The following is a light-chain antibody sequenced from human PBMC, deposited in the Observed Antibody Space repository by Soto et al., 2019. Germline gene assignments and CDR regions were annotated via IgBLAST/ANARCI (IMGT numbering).Light chain of an antibody. V-gene: IGLV1-47*01. J-gene: IGLJ2*01. Sequence: QSVLTQPPSASGTPGQTVTITCSGSSSNIGSDYVFWYQQLPGTAPRLLIYRDIQRPSGVPDRFSGSKSGSSGSLAISALRSEDEAVYYCARWDGSLRGVVFGGGTQLTVL. CDR2: RDI. CDR1: SSNIGSDY. CDR3: ARWDGSLRGVV.